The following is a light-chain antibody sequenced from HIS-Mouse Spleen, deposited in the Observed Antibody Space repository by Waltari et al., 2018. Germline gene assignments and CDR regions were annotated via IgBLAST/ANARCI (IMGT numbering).Light chain of an antibody. V-gene: IGLV3-25*03. Sequence: SYELTQPPSVSVSPGQAARLTCTGDALPKQYAYWYQQKPGQAPVLVIYKESARPSGIPERFSGSSSGTTVTLTISGVQAEDEADYYCQSADSSGTWVFGGGTKLTVL. J-gene: IGLJ3*02. CDR3: QSADSSGTWV. CDR1: ALPKQY. CDR2: KES.